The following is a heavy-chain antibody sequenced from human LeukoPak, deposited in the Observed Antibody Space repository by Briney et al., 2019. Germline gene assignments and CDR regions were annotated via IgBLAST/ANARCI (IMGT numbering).Heavy chain of an antibody. D-gene: IGHD3-10*01. Sequence: ASVKVSCKASGYTFISFDIIWVRQATGQGLEWMGWMNPNGADRGYAQKFRGRVTMTRSTSISTAYMELSSLRSEDSAVYYCARGAGGSGYYYLLTWGQGTLVTVSS. CDR1: GYTFISFD. CDR2: MNPNGADR. CDR3: ARGAGGSGYYYLLT. J-gene: IGHJ4*02. V-gene: IGHV1-8*02.